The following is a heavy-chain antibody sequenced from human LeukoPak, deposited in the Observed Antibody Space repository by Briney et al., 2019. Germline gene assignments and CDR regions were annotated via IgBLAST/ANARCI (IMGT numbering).Heavy chain of an antibody. CDR1: GGSISSSSYY. V-gene: IGHV4-39*01. CDR2: IYYSGRT. CDR3: ARRAYCSGGACYSDY. J-gene: IGHJ4*02. D-gene: IGHD2-15*01. Sequence: SETLSLTCTVSGGSISSSSYYWGWIRQPPGKGLEWIGSIYYSGRTYYNPSLKSRVTISVDTSKNQFSLKLSSVTAADTAVYYCARRAYCSGGACYSDYWGQGTLVTVSS.